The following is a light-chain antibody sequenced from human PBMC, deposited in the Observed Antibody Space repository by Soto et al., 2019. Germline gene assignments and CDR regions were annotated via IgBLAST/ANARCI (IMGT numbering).Light chain of an antibody. V-gene: IGLV2-23*02. CDR3: CSYAGSSTFYV. J-gene: IGLJ1*01. Sequence: QSVLTQRASVSGSPGQSITISCTRTSSDVGSYNLVSWYQQHPGKAPKLMIYEVSKRPSGVSNRFSGSKSGNTASLTISGLQAEDEADYYCCSYAGSSTFYVFGTGTKVTVL. CDR1: SSDVGSYNL. CDR2: EVS.